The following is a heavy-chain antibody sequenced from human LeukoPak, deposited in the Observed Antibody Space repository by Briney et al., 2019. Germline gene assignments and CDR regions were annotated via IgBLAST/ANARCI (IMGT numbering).Heavy chain of an antibody. CDR3: ASNPMVRGRRQNYYYLDV. CDR1: GGTFSSYA. V-gene: IGHV1-69*05. J-gene: IGHJ6*03. Sequence: SVKVSCKASGGTFSSYAISWVRQAPGQGLEWMGGIIPIFGTANYAQKFQGRVTITTDESTSTAYMELSSLRSEDTAVYYCASNPMVRGRRQNYYYLDVWGKGTTVTVSS. CDR2: IIPIFGTA. D-gene: IGHD3-10*01.